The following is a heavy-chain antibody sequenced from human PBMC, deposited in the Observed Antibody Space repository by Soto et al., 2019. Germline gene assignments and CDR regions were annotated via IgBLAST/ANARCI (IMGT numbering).Heavy chain of an antibody. Sequence: QVQLVESGGGVVQPGRSLRLSCAASGFTFSSYAMHWVRQAPGKGLEWVAVISYDGSNKYYADSVKGRFTISRDNSKNTLYLQMNSLRAEDTAVYYCARYTSLDYWGQGTLVTVSS. J-gene: IGHJ4*02. CDR2: ISYDGSNK. V-gene: IGHV3-30-3*01. CDR1: GFTFSSYA. D-gene: IGHD2-2*01. CDR3: ARYTSLDY.